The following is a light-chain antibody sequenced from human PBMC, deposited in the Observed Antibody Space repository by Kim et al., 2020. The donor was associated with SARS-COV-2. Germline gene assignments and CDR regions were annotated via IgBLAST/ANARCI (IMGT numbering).Light chain of an antibody. J-gene: IGKJ4*01. CDR2: DAP. Sequence: ASVDDRVTISCRASQGIKYYLVWIKQKPGEAPRSLCYDAPSLQGGGPSRFSGSGSGTDFTLNISRLQPEGFATYYCLQYESYPLTFGRGTKVDIK. CDR3: LQYESYPLT. V-gene: IGKV1-16*01. CDR1: QGIKYY.